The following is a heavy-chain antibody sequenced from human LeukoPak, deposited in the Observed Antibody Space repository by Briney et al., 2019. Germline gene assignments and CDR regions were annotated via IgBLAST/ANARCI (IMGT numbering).Heavy chain of an antibody. D-gene: IGHD1-26*01. CDR1: GYSFSSYW. J-gene: IGHJ4*02. CDR2: IYPCDSDT. V-gene: IGHV5-51*01. Sequence: PGESLKISCMCSGYSFSSYWIGWVGQMTGEGLEWMGMIYPCDSDTRDSPSFQGQVTISADKSVSTAYLQWSNLKASDTAMYYCGRVARDAATTFDYWGQGTLVTVSS. CDR3: GRVARDAATTFDY.